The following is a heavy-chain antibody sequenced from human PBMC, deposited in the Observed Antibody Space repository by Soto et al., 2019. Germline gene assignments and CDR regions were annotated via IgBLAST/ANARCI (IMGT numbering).Heavy chain of an antibody. CDR3: ARPRSGSYRLDYYGMDV. J-gene: IGHJ6*02. D-gene: IGHD3-10*01. CDR1: GYSFTSYW. V-gene: IGHV5-51*01. Sequence: GESLKISCKASGYSFTSYWIAWVRQMPGKGLEWMGIIYPGDSDARYSPSFQGQVTMSADKSVSTAYLQWSSLKASGTAMYYCARPRSGSYRLDYYGMDVWGQGTTVTVSS. CDR2: IYPGDSDA.